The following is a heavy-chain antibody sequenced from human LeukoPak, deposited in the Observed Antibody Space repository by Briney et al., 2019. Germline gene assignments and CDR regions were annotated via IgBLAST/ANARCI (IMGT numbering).Heavy chain of an antibody. Sequence: SVKVSCKASGGTFSSYTISWVRQAPGQGLEWMGRIIPILGIANYAQKFQGRVTITADKSTSTAYMELRSLRPEDTAVYYCAREDYCSSTSCYNWGQGTLVTVSS. V-gene: IGHV1-69*10. CDR1: GGTFSSYT. J-gene: IGHJ4*02. CDR3: AREDYCSSTSCYN. D-gene: IGHD2-2*01. CDR2: IIPILGIA.